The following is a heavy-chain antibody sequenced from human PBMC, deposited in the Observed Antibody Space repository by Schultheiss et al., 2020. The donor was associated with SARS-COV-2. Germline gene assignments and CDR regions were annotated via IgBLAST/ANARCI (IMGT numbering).Heavy chain of an antibody. CDR2: ISSSSSYI. Sequence: GESLKISCAASGFTFSSYAMSWVRQAPGKGLEWVSSISSSSSYIYYADSVKGRLTISRDNSKNTLYLQMNSLRAEDTAVYYCAKRDTPGGLDYWGQGTLVTVSS. D-gene: IGHD1-26*01. V-gene: IGHV3-21*01. CDR1: GFTFSSYA. J-gene: IGHJ4*02. CDR3: AKRDTPGGLDY.